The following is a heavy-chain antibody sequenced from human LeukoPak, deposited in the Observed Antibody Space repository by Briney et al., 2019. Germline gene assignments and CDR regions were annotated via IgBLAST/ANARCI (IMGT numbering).Heavy chain of an antibody. D-gene: IGHD6-13*01. Sequence: GGSLRLSCAASGFNFSNYAMSWVRQAPGKGLEWVAGISGAGGQTYYADSVRDRLTISRDNARNTLYLQMHSLRAEDTAVYYCAKSKRYTSNPSDYWGQGTLVTVSS. CDR3: AKSKRYTSNPSDY. CDR2: ISGAGGQT. CDR1: GFNFSNYA. J-gene: IGHJ4*02. V-gene: IGHV3-23*01.